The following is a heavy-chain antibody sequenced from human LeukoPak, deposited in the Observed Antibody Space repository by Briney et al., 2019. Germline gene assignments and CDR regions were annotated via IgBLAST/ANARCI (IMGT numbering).Heavy chain of an antibody. CDR3: ARLRYPYYKDV. CDR2: IYYSGST. J-gene: IGHJ6*03. V-gene: IGHV4-39*01. CDR1: GGSISSSSYY. D-gene: IGHD3-9*01. Sequence: PSETLSLTCTVSGGSISSSSYYWGWIRQPPGKGLEWIGSIYYSGSTYYNPSLKSRVTISVDTSKNQFSLKLSSVTAADTAVYYCARLRYPYYKDVWGKGTTVTVSS.